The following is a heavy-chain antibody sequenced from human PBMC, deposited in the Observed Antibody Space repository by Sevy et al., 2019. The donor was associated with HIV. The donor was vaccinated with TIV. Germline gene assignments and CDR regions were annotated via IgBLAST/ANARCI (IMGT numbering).Heavy chain of an antibody. Sequence: GGSLRLSCTASGFTFGDYCMSWVRQAPGKGLEWVAFLKSDVYGGTVDHAASVRGRFVNPRDDSKTIPYLQMNDLKTKDTGVYYCTRWKAAQSIFDYWGQGALVTVSS. V-gene: IGHV3-49*04. J-gene: IGHJ4*02. CDR3: TRWKAAQSIFDY. D-gene: IGHD6-13*01. CDR1: GFTFGDYC. CDR2: LKSDVYGGTV.